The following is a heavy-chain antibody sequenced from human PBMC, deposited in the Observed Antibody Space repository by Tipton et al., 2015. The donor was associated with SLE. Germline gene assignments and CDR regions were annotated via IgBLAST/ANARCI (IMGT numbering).Heavy chain of an antibody. CDR2: INHSGST. Sequence: LRLSCTVSGGSISSHYWSWIRQPPGKGLEWIGEINHSGSTNYNPSLKSRVTISVDTSKNQFSLKLSSVTAADTAVYYCARVGWLVHVDYWGQGTLVTVSS. D-gene: IGHD6-19*01. J-gene: IGHJ4*02. V-gene: IGHV4-34*01. CDR3: ARVGWLVHVDY. CDR1: GGSISSHY.